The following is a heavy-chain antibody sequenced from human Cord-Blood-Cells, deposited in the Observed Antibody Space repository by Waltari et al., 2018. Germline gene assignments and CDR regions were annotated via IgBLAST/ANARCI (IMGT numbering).Heavy chain of an antibody. D-gene: IGHD4-4*01. J-gene: IGHJ4*02. CDR3: ARRSRSNFDY. CDR2: IYYSGST. Sequence: QLQLQESGPGLVKPSENLSLTCTVSGGSISSSSYSWGWIRQPPGKGLEWIGSIYYSGSTYCHPSLKRRVTISVDTSKNQFSLKLSSVTAADTAVYYCARRSRSNFDYWGQGTLVTVSS. CDR1: GGSISSSSYS. V-gene: IGHV4-39*01.